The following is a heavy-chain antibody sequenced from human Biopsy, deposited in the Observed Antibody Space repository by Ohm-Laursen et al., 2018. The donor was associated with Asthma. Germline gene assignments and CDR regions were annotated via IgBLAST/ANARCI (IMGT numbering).Heavy chain of an antibody. Sequence: ASVKVSCKASGGTLNNYAINWVRQAPGQGLEWMGGISPIFGAIKYGQKFQGRLTLTADVFTNTVHMELSSLRSEDTAVYYCARVLTTEEGDTWFDPWGQGTLVTVSS. J-gene: IGHJ5*02. CDR3: ARVLTTEEGDTWFDP. V-gene: IGHV1-69*13. CDR2: ISPIFGAI. CDR1: GGTLNNYA. D-gene: IGHD4-11*01.